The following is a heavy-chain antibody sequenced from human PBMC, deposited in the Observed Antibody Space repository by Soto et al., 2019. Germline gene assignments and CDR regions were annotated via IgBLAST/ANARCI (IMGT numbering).Heavy chain of an antibody. V-gene: IGHV4-34*01. Sequence: SETLSLTCAVYGGSFSGYYWSWIRQPPGKGLEWIGEINHSGSTNYNPSLKSRVTISVDTSKNQFSLKLSSVTAADTAVYYCASAEGVVVPAAIRYWGQGTLVTVSS. CDR3: ASAEGVVVPAAIRY. J-gene: IGHJ4*02. D-gene: IGHD2-2*01. CDR2: INHSGST. CDR1: GGSFSGYY.